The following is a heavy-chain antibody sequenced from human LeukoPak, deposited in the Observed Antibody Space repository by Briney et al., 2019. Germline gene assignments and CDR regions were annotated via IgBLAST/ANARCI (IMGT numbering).Heavy chain of an antibody. J-gene: IGHJ3*02. CDR3: ARFITVVTSGAFDI. Sequence: PGGSLRLSCAASGFTFSGYSMIWVRQAPGKGLQWVSSIGSSSSYIYYEDSVKGRFTISRDNAKNSLYLQMSSLRAEDSAVYYCARFITVVTSGAFDIWGQGTMVTVSS. V-gene: IGHV3-21*04. D-gene: IGHD4-23*01. CDR2: IGSSSSYI. CDR1: GFTFSGYS.